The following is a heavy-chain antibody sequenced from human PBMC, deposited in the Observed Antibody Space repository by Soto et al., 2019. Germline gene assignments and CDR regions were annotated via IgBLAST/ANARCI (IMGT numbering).Heavy chain of an antibody. CDR3: ARDGDIVVVPAAHYWYFDL. V-gene: IGHV3-30-3*01. CDR2: ISYDGSNK. D-gene: IGHD2-2*01. CDR1: GFTFSSYA. J-gene: IGHJ2*01. Sequence: QVQLVESGGGVVQPGRSLRLSCAASGFTFSSYAMHWVRQAPGKGLEWVAVISYDGSNKYYADSVKCRFTISRDNSKNTRYLQMNSLSAEDTAVYYCARDGDIVVVPAAHYWYFDLWGRGTLVTVSS.